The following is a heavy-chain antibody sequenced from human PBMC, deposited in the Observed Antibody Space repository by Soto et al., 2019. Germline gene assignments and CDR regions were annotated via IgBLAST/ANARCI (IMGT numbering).Heavy chain of an antibody. Sequence: SETLSLTCTVSGGSISSSGYYWGWIRQPPGKGLEWIGTISYSGSTYYNPSLKSRVTMSGDTSNNQFSLKLSSVTAADTAVYYCARGRRQGYYGSGSYFQFDPWGQGTLVTVSS. V-gene: IGHV4-39*01. CDR3: ARGRRQGYYGSGSYFQFDP. J-gene: IGHJ5*02. D-gene: IGHD3-10*01. CDR1: GGSISSSGYY. CDR2: ISYSGST.